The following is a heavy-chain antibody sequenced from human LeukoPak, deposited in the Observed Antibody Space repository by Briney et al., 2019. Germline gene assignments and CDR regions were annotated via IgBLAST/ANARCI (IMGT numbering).Heavy chain of an antibody. CDR3: ARDNSVGDVAWWFDP. CDR2: INPTGSST. D-gene: IGHD1-26*01. J-gene: IGHJ5*02. Sequence: ASVKVSFKASGYTFTSHYMHWVRQAPGQGLEWLGLINPTGSSTLYAQKFQGRVTMTRDMSTTTDYMELSSLRSDDTAVYYCARDNSVGDVAWWFDPWGQGTLVTVSS. V-gene: IGHV1-46*01. CDR1: GYTFTSHY.